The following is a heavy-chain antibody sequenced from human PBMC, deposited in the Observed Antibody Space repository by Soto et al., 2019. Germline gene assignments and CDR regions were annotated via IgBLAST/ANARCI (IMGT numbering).Heavy chain of an antibody. CDR3: VKYVRSGIANNWFDP. Sequence: GGSLRLSCAASGFTFSSYSMNWVRQAPGKGLEYVSAISSNSSSTYYADSVKGRFTISRDNSKNTLYLQMSSLRAEDTAVYYCVKYVRSGIANNWFDPWGQGTLVTVSS. V-gene: IGHV3-64D*08. J-gene: IGHJ5*02. D-gene: IGHD6-13*01. CDR1: GFTFSSYS. CDR2: ISSNSSST.